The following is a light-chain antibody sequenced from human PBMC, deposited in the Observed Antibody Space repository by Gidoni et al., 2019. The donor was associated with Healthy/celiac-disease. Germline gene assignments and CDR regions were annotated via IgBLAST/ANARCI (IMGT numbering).Light chain of an antibody. V-gene: IGKV1-39*01. CDR2: AAS. Sequence: DLQMTQSPSSLSASVGDRVTIICRTSQSISSYLNWYQQKPGKAPKLLIYAASSLQSGVPSRFSGSGSGTDFTLTISSRQPEDFATYYCQQSYSTSWTFGQGTKVEIK. CDR1: QSISSY. J-gene: IGKJ1*01. CDR3: QQSYSTSWT.